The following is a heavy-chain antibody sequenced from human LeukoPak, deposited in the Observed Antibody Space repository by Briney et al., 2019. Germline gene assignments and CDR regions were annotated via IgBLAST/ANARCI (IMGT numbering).Heavy chain of an antibody. Sequence: GGSLRLSCTASGFTFGDYAMSWSRQIPGKGLEWVGFIRSKAYGGTTQYATSVKGRFTVSRDDSKSIAYLQMNSLKTEDTAVYYCTRDLPRPFDYWGQGTLVTVSS. CDR1: GFTFGDYA. CDR2: IRSKAYGGTT. CDR3: TRDLPRPFDY. J-gene: IGHJ4*02. V-gene: IGHV3-49*03.